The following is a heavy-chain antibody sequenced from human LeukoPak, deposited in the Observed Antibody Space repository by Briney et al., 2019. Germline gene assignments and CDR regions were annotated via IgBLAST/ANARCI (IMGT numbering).Heavy chain of an antibody. Sequence: SETLSLTCAVYGGSFSGYYWSWIRQPPGKGLEWIGEINHSGSTNYNPSLKSRVTISVDTSKNQFSLKLSSVTAADTAVYYCARHRANYYGSGSYLLWGQGTPVTVSS. V-gene: IGHV4-34*01. CDR3: ARHRANYYGSGSYLL. D-gene: IGHD3-10*01. CDR1: GGSFSGYY. CDR2: INHSGST. J-gene: IGHJ4*02.